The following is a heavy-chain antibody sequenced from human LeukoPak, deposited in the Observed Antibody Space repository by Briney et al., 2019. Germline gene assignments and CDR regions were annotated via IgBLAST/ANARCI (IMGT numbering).Heavy chain of an antibody. Sequence: SETLSLTCTVSGGSISSYYWSWIRQPAGKGLEWIGRIYTSGSTNYNPSLKSRVTMSVDTSKNQFSVKLSSVTAADTAVYYCARSGGDYALSWFDPWGQGTLVTVSS. J-gene: IGHJ5*02. CDR3: ARSGGDYALSWFDP. V-gene: IGHV4-4*07. CDR2: IYTSGST. D-gene: IGHD4-17*01. CDR1: GGSISSYY.